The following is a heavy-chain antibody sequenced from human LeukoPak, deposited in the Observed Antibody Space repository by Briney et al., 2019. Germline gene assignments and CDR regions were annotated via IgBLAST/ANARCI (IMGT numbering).Heavy chain of an antibody. Sequence: GSLRLSCAASGFTFSNYWMHWIRQPPGKGLEWIGEINHSGSTNYNPSLKSRVTISVDTSKNQFSLKLSSVTAADTAVYYCARPGHYYGSGSYYNGPRYFDYWGQGTLVTVSS. CDR3: ARPGHYYGSGSYYNGPRYFDY. D-gene: IGHD3-10*01. CDR1: GFTFSNYW. J-gene: IGHJ4*02. V-gene: IGHV4-34*01. CDR2: INHSGST.